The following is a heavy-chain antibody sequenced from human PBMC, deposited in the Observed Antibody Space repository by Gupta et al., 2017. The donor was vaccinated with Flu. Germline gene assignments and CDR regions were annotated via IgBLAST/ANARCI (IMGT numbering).Heavy chain of an antibody. CDR3: TTYYYDSSDPHLLKN. CDR1: GFTFGDYA. D-gene: IGHD3-22*01. J-gene: IGHJ4*02. CDR2: IRSKAYGGTT. V-gene: IGHV3-49*03. Sequence: EVQLVESGGGLVQPGRSLRLSGTASGFTFGDYAMSWFRQAPGKGLEWVGFIRSKAYGGTTEYAASVKGRFTISRDDSKSIAYLQMNSLKTEDTAVYYCTTYYYDSSDPHLLKNWGQGTLVTGSS.